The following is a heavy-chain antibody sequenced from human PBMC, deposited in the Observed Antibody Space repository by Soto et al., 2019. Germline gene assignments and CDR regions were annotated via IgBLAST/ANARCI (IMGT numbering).Heavy chain of an antibody. J-gene: IGHJ5*02. D-gene: IGHD1-26*01. Sequence: SLKVFCKSSGGTFSSYAMIWVRQPSGRGLEWMGGIIPIVGTANYAQKFQGRVTITADESTTTAYMELSSLRSEDTAVYYCAGHGSPVINWFDPWGQGTLVPVSS. CDR1: GGTFSSYA. CDR3: AGHGSPVINWFDP. CDR2: IIPIVGTA. V-gene: IGHV1-69*13.